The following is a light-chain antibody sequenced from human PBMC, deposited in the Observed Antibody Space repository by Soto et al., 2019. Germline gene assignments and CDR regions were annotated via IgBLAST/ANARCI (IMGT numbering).Light chain of an antibody. J-gene: IGLJ1*01. CDR1: SSNIGAGYD. V-gene: IGLV1-40*01. CDR3: QSYDSSLSGSNV. Sequence: QSVLPQPPSVSGAPGQRVTISCTGSSSNIGAGYDVHWYQQLPGTAPKLLIYANFNRPSGVPDRFSGSKSGTSASLAITGLQAEDEADYYCQSYDSSLSGSNVFGTGTKVTVL. CDR2: ANF.